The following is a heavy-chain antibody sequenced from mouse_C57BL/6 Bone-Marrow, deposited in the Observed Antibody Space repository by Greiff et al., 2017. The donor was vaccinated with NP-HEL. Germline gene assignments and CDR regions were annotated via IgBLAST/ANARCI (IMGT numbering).Heavy chain of an antibody. Sequence: QVQLQQSGPELVKPGASVKISCKASGYAFSSSWMNWVKQRPGKGLEWIGRIYPGDGDTNYNGKFKGKATLTADKSSSTAYMQLSSLTSEDSAVYFCAREEFIYYYGSDYAMDYWGQGTSVTVSS. J-gene: IGHJ4*01. D-gene: IGHD1-1*01. V-gene: IGHV1-82*01. CDR2: IYPGDGDT. CDR1: GYAFSSSW. CDR3: AREEFIYYYGSDYAMDY.